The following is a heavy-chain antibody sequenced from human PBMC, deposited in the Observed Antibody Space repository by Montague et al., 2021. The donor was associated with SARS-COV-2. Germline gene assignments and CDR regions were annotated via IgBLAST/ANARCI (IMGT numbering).Heavy chain of an antibody. J-gene: IGHJ6*02. CDR1: GGSISSGGYY. Sequence: TLSLTCTVSGGSISSGGYYWSWIRQHPGMGLEWIGYIYYSGSTNYNPSLKSRVTISVDTSKNQVSLKLSSVTAADTAVYYCARVSVEMATLGLYYYYGMDVWGQGTTVTVSS. D-gene: IGHD5-24*01. CDR2: IYYSGST. V-gene: IGHV4-31*03. CDR3: ARVSVEMATLGLYYYYGMDV.